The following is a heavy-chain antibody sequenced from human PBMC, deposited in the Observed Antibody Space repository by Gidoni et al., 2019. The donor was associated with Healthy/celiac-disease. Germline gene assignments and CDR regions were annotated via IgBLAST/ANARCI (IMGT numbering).Heavy chain of an antibody. CDR1: GYSFTSYW. V-gene: IGHV5-10-1*03. D-gene: IGHD2-15*01. CDR3: ARRYCSGGSCYLGWFDP. Sequence: EVQLVQSGAEVKKPGEALRISCTGSGYSFTSYWISWVRQMPGKGLEWMGRIDPSDSYTNYSPSFQGHVTISADKSISTAYLQWSSLKASDTAMYYCARRYCSGGSCYLGWFDPWGQGTLVTVSS. CDR2: IDPSDSYT. J-gene: IGHJ5*02.